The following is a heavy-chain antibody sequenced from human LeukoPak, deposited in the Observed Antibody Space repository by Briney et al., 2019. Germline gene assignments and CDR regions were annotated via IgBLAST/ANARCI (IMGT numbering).Heavy chain of an antibody. CDR3: ARDLSAAGSPDY. J-gene: IGHJ4*02. V-gene: IGHV3-30-3*01. Sequence: GGSLRLSCAASGFTFSSYSMHWVRQAPGKGLEWVAVISYDGSNKYYADSVKGRFTISRDNSKNTLYLQMNSLRAEGTAVYYCARDLSAAGSPDYWGQGTLVTVSS. CDR2: ISYDGSNK. D-gene: IGHD6-13*01. CDR1: GFTFSSYS.